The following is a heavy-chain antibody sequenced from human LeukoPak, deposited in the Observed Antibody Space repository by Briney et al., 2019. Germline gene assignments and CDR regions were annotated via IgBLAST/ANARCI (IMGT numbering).Heavy chain of an antibody. J-gene: IGHJ4*02. CDR3: ARENIAVAGTFDY. D-gene: IGHD6-19*01. Sequence: NPSETLSLTCTVSGGSISSYYWSWIRQPPGKGLEWIGYIYYSGSTNYNPSLKSRVTISVDTSKNQFSLKLSSVTAADTAVYYCARENIAVAGTFDYWGQGTLVTVSS. CDR1: GGSISSYY. CDR2: IYYSGST. V-gene: IGHV4-59*01.